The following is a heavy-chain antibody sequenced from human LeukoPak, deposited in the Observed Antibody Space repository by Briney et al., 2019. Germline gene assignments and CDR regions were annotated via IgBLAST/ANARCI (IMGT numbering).Heavy chain of an antibody. V-gene: IGHV1-69*05. J-gene: IGHJ6*03. CDR2: IIPIFGTA. Sequence: SVKVSCKASGGTFSSYAISWVRQAPGQGLEWMGGIIPIFGTANYAQKFQGRVAITTDESTSTAYMELSSLRSEDTAVYYCARGLRYCSSTSCYKRYYYYYMDVWGKGTTVTVSS. D-gene: IGHD2-2*02. CDR3: ARGLRYCSSTSCYKRYYYYYMDV. CDR1: GGTFSSYA.